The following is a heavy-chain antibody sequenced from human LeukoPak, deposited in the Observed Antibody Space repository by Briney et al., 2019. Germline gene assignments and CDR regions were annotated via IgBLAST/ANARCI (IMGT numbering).Heavy chain of an antibody. CDR2: INPNSGGT. V-gene: IGHV1-2*06. Sequence: ASVKVSCKASGYTFTGYYMHWVRQAPGQGLEWMGRINPNSGGTNYAQKFQGRVTMTRDTSISTAYMELSRLRSDDTAVYYCAREHDYRQEDHYYGMDVWGQGTTVTVSS. J-gene: IGHJ6*02. CDR1: GYTFTGYY. D-gene: IGHD4-11*01. CDR3: AREHDYRQEDHYYGMDV.